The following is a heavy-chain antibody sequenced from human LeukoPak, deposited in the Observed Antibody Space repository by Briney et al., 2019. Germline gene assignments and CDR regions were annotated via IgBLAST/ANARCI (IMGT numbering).Heavy chain of an antibody. J-gene: IGHJ4*02. D-gene: IGHD1-26*01. V-gene: IGHV3-23*01. CDR2: ITGGGNT. CDR1: GFTFSADA. Sequence: PGGSLRLSCAASGFTFSADAMSWVRQAPGKGLEWVSAITGGGNTFYADSVKGRFTTSRDNSKNTLYLQMDSLRPEDTAVYYCTREGDFDYWGQGTLVTVSS. CDR3: TREGDFDY.